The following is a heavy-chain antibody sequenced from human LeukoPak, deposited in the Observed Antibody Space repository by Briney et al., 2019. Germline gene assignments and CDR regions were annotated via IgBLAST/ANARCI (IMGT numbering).Heavy chain of an antibody. Sequence: SQTLSLTCTVSGGSISSGDYYWSWIRQPPGKGLEWIGYIYYGGSTYYNPSLKSRVTISVDTSKNQFSLKLSSVTAADTAVYYCARHGWLRSGDAFDIWGQGTMVTVSS. CDR3: ARHGWLRSGDAFDI. J-gene: IGHJ3*02. CDR1: GGSISSGDYY. D-gene: IGHD5-12*01. V-gene: IGHV4-30-4*01. CDR2: IYYGGST.